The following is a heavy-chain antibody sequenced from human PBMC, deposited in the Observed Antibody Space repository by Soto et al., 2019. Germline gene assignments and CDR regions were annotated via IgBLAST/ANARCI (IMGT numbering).Heavy chain of an antibody. J-gene: IGHJ4*02. Sequence: SVKVSCTVSGCTFSSYAISWVRHAPGQGLEWMGGIIPIFGTANYAQRFEGRVTITADESTSTASLELSSLRLEDTAVYYSERGLIAVAVRDFDYWGQGTLVTVSS. V-gene: IGHV1-69*01. CDR2: IIPIFGTA. CDR1: GCTFSSYA. D-gene: IGHD6-19*01. CDR3: ERGLIAVAVRDFDY.